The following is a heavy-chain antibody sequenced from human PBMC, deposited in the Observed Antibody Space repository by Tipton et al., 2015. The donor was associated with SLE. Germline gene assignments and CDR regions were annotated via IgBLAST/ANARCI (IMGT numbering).Heavy chain of an antibody. CDR2: INIDGSYT. D-gene: IGHD4-11*01. CDR1: GFTFSSYW. J-gene: IGHJ4*02. Sequence: SLRLSCAASGFTFSSYWMPWVRQAPGKGLVWVSRINIDGSYTSYAASVKGRFTISRDNAKNFLFLQMNNLRPEDTAFYYCAKTLYSNYDGGYFDYWSRGTLVSVSS. V-gene: IGHV3-74*01. CDR3: AKTLYSNYDGGYFDY.